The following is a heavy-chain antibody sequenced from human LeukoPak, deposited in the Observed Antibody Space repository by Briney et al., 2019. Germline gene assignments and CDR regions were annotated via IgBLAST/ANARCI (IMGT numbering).Heavy chain of an antibody. D-gene: IGHD2-21*02. Sequence: GGSLRLSRAASGFRFPRYAMSWVRQAPAKGLEWVSGISDTGGTTYYTDSVQGRFTISRDNSKNTLHLQMNSLRAEDTALYFCAKDHDNTDYYYYFDSWGQGTLVTVSS. J-gene: IGHJ4*02. CDR2: ISDTGGTT. V-gene: IGHV3-23*01. CDR1: GFRFPRYA. CDR3: AKDHDNTDYYYYFDS.